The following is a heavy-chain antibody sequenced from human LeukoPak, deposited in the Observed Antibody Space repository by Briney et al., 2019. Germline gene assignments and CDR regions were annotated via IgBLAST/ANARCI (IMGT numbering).Heavy chain of an antibody. CDR2: ISWNSGSI. CDR3: AKDQSSSGWSRGVLGY. D-gene: IGHD6-19*01. Sequence: GGSLRLSCAASGFTFDDYAMHWVRQAPGKGLEWVSGISWNSGSIGYADSVKGRFTISRDNAKNSLYLQMNSLRAEDMALYYCAKDQSSSGWSRGVLGYWGQGTLVTVSS. CDR1: GFTFDDYA. J-gene: IGHJ4*02. V-gene: IGHV3-9*03.